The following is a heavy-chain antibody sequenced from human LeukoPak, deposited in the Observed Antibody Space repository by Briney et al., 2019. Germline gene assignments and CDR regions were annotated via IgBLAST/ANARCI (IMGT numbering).Heavy chain of an antibody. J-gene: IGHJ6*02. CDR1: GGSISSYY. CDR3: ARHGNGYNSYYYGMDV. V-gene: IGHV4-59*08. Sequence: SETLSLTCTVSGGSISSYYWSWIRQPPGKGLEWIGYIYYSGNTNYNPSLKSRVTISVDTSKNQFSLKLSSVTASDTAVYYCARHGNGYNSYYYGMDVWGQGTTVTVSS. D-gene: IGHD5-24*01. CDR2: IYYSGNT.